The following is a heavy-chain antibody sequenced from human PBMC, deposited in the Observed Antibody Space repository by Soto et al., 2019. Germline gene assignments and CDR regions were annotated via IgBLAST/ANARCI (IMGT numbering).Heavy chain of an antibody. CDR1: GFTFGSYA. V-gene: IGHV3-30-3*01. Sequence: VQLVESGGGVVQPGGSLRLSCAASGFTFGSYAMHWVRQAPGKGLEWLAVISYDASKKYYVDSVKGRFTISRDNSKNTLALHMNSLRAEDTAVDYSARDFAAPSQSHAPKIAVAGACDYWGHGTLVTVSS. J-gene: IGHJ4*01. CDR2: ISYDASKK. D-gene: IGHD6-19*01. CDR3: ARDFAAPSQSHAPKIAVAGACDY.